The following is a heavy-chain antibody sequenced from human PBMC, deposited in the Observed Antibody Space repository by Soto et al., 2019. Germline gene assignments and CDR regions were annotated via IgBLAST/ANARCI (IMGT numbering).Heavy chain of an antibody. CDR3: ARVPDY. V-gene: IGHV4-30-2*01. Sequence: SETLSLTCAVSGGSISSGGYSWGWIRQPPGKGLEWIGYIYHSVSTYYNPSLKSRVTISVDRSKSQFSLRLSSVTAADTAVYYCARVPDYWAQGTLVTVSS. J-gene: IGHJ4*02. CDR2: IYHSVST. CDR1: GGSISSGGYS.